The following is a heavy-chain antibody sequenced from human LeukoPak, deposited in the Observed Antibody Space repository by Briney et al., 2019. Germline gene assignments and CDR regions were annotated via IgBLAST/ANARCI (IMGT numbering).Heavy chain of an antibody. CDR3: ARGGSMVRGDNWCDP. CDR2: ISAYNGNT. Sequence: ASVKVSCKASGYTFTSYGISWVRQAPGHGLEWIGWISAYNGNTGYAQKFQGRVTMTRNTSISTAYMELSSLRSEDTAVYYCARGGSMVRGDNWCDPWGQGTLVTVSS. J-gene: IGHJ5*02. D-gene: IGHD3-10*01. V-gene: IGHV1-8*02. CDR1: GYTFTSYG.